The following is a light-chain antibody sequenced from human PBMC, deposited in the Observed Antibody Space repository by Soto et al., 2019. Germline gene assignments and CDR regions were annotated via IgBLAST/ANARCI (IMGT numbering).Light chain of an antibody. CDR2: DAS. CDR3: QQYDNLPLI. CDR1: QTISSW. V-gene: IGKV1-33*01. J-gene: IGKJ5*01. Sequence: DIQMTQSPSTLSGSVGDRVTITCRASQTISSWLAWYQQKPGKAPKLLIYDASTLEAGVPSRFRGSGSGTHFTFTISRLQPEDIATYYCQQYDNLPLIFGQGTRLEI.